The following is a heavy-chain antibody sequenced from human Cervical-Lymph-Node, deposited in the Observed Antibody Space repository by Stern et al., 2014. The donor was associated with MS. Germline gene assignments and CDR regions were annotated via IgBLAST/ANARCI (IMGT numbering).Heavy chain of an antibody. CDR2: IIPIFGTA. CDR3: ARRQYYYYGMDV. V-gene: IGHV1-69*01. CDR1: GGTFSSYA. J-gene: IGHJ6*02. Sequence: VQLVESAAEVKKPGSSVKVSCKASGGTFSSYAISWVRQAPGHGLEWMGGIIPIFGTANYAQKFQGRVTITADESTSTAYMELSSLRSEDTAVYYCARRQYYYYGMDVWGQGTTVTVSS.